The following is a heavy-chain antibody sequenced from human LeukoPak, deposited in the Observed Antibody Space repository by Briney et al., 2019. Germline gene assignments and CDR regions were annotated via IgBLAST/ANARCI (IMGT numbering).Heavy chain of an antibody. V-gene: IGHV3-53*01. CDR3: ARASGYSGYDPFDY. CDR1: GFTVSSNY. CDR2: IYSGGDT. D-gene: IGHD5-12*01. Sequence: GGSLRLSCAASGFTVSSNYMSWVRQAPGKGLEWVSVIYSGGDTYYADSVMGRFTISRDNSKNTLYLQMNTLRAEDTAVYYCARASGYSGYDPFDYWGQGTLVTVSS. J-gene: IGHJ4*02.